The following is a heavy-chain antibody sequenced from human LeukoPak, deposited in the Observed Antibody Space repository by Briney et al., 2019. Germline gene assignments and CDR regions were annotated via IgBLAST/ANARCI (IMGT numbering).Heavy chain of an antibody. CDR1: GYTFTSYY. CDR3: ARDGRTPELLWFGESTDY. V-gene: IGHV1-18*04. CDR2: ISAYNGNT. D-gene: IGHD3-10*01. Sequence: ASVKVSCKASGYTFTSYYMHWVRQAPGQGLEWMGWISAYNGNTNYAETLQGRVTMTTDTSTSTAYMALRSLRSDDTAVYYCARDGRTPELLWFGESTDYWGQGTLVTVSS. J-gene: IGHJ4*02.